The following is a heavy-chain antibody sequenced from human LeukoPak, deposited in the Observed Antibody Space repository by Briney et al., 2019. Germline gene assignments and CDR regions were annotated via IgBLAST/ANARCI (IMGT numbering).Heavy chain of an antibody. CDR1: GGSISTYY. J-gene: IGHJ4*02. V-gene: IGHV4-59*01. CDR3: ARVGDGNFDY. Sequence: ETVSLTCTVSGGSISTYYWTWIRQTPGKGLEWIGYVYYSGNTNKNPSLKSRLIISVDTSKNQFSLKLSSVTAADTAVYYCARVGDGNFDYWGQGTLFSVSS. CDR2: VYYSGNT.